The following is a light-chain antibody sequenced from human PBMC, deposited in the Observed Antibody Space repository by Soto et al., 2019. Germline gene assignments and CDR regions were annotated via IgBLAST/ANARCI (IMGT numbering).Light chain of an antibody. Sequence: NVFSPSPGGLSLSPWERASLSCRASQSVSSSYLAWYQQKPGQAPRLLIYGASSRATGIPDRFSGSGSGTDFTLTISRLEPEDFAVYYCQQYGSSPRTFGQGTKVDI. V-gene: IGKV3-20*01. J-gene: IGKJ1*01. CDR1: QSVSSSY. CDR2: GAS. CDR3: QQYGSSPRT.